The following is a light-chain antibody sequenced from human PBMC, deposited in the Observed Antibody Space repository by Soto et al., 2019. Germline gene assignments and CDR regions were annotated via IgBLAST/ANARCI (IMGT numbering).Light chain of an antibody. Sequence: EKVMTQSPATLSVSPGERAPLPCGASQSVRSNVAWYQQKPGQPPRLLIYDASTRATGIPSRFSGSGSGTEFTLTISSLKSEDFAVYYCQQYDNWPRTFGQGTKVDIK. J-gene: IGKJ1*01. CDR2: DAS. CDR1: QSVRSN. CDR3: QQYDNWPRT. V-gene: IGKV3-15*01.